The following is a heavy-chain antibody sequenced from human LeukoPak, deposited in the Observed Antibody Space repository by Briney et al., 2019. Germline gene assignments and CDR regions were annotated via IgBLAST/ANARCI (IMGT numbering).Heavy chain of an antibody. Sequence: GGSLRLSCAASGFTFSSYSMNWVRQAPGKGLEWVSSISSSSSYIYYADSVKGRSTISRDNAKNSLYLQMNSLRAEDTAVYYCAGSERRVADPWGQGTLVTVSS. J-gene: IGHJ5*02. V-gene: IGHV3-21*01. D-gene: IGHD2-15*01. CDR3: AGSERRVADP. CDR1: GFTFSSYS. CDR2: ISSSSSYI.